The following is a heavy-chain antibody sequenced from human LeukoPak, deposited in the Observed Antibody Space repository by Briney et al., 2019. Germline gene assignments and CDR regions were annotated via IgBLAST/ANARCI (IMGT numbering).Heavy chain of an antibody. CDR1: GGSFSGYY. V-gene: IGHV4-59*10. CDR2: MSSSGIS. D-gene: IGHD6-19*01. Sequence: SETLSLTCAVYGGSFSGYYWSWIRQPAGKGLEWIGRMSSSGISTYSPSLKSRVTISIDTSRNQFSMNLNSVTAADTAVYYCAKGAGPPWFDPWGQGTLVTVSS. J-gene: IGHJ5*02. CDR3: AKGAGPPWFDP.